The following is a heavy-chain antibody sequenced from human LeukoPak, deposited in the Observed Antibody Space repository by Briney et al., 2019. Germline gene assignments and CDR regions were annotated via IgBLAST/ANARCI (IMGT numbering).Heavy chain of an antibody. CDR3: TRDQTPYY. CDR1: GFTFCDYA. Sequence: PGGSLRLSCTASGFTFCDYAMTWVRQAPGKGLEWVGILRSKIYGCTPEYAASVTGRLTISRDDSKGLAYLQMNSLKTEDNAVNYCTRDQTPYYWGQGTLCTVSS. V-gene: IGHV3-49*04. CDR2: LRSKIYGCTP. J-gene: IGHJ4*02.